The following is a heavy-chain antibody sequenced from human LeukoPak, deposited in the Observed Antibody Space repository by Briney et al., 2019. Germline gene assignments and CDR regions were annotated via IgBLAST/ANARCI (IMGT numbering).Heavy chain of an antibody. D-gene: IGHD1-1*01. J-gene: IGHJ4*02. CDR3: TTRHGVGTEADY. CDR1: GFTFSNAW. V-gene: IGHV3-15*07. Sequence: SPGGSLRLSCAASGFTFSNAWMNWVRQAPGKGLGWVGRIKSKTDGGTTDYAAPVKGRFTISRDDSKNTLYLQMNSLKTEDTAVYYCTTRHGVGTEADYWGQGTLVTVSS. CDR2: IKSKTDGGTT.